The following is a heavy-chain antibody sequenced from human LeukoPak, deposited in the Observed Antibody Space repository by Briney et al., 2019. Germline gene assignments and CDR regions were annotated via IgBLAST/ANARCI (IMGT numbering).Heavy chain of an antibody. CDR2: IKQDGSEK. V-gene: IGHV3-7*03. D-gene: IGHD5-18*01. J-gene: IGHJ6*03. Sequence: PGGSLRLSCAASGFTFSTYWMGWVRQSPGKGLEWVANIKQDGSEKHYVDSVKGRFTISRDNTKNSLYLQMNSLRAEDTAVYYCARDGGYSYVSHNYGGFDYYMDVWGKGTTVTISS. CDR3: ARDGGYSYVSHNYGGFDYYMDV. CDR1: GFTFSTYW.